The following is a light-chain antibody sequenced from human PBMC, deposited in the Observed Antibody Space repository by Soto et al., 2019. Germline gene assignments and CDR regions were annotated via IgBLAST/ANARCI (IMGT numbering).Light chain of an antibody. V-gene: IGKV1-5*01. J-gene: IGKJ1*01. CDR3: QQYSSFSRRT. CDR2: EAS. CDR1: QSISNW. Sequence: DIQLTQSPSTLSASVGDRVTITCRVSQSISNWLAWYQQKPGKAPKLLIYEASTLQSGPASRFSGSGSGTEFTLTISSLQPDDFATYFCQQYSSFSRRTFGQGTKVEIK.